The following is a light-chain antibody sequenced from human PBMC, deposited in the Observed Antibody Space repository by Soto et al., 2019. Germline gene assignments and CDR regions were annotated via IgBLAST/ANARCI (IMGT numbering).Light chain of an antibody. V-gene: IGKV3-11*01. CDR3: QQYGDSPT. Sequence: EIVLTQSPCTLSLFPGERATLSCRASQTVGYYLAWYQQKAGQAPRPLIYDASNRAPCIPARFSGSGSGTDFTLTISSLEPEDFAVYYCQQYGDSPTFGGGTTVEIK. CDR1: QTVGYY. CDR2: DAS. J-gene: IGKJ4*01.